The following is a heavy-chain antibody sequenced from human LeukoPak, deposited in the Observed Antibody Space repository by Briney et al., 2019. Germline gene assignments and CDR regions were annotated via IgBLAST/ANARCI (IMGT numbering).Heavy chain of an antibody. V-gene: IGHV4-4*07. D-gene: IGHD4-11*01. J-gene: IGHJ4*02. Sequence: PSETLSLTCTVSGGSISSYYWSWIRQPAGKGLEWIGRIYTSGSTNYNPSLKSRVTMSVDTSKNQFSLKLSSVTAADTAVYYCARRKILQYKGYFDYWGQGTLVTVSS. CDR3: ARRKILQYKGYFDY. CDR2: IYTSGST. CDR1: GGSISSYY.